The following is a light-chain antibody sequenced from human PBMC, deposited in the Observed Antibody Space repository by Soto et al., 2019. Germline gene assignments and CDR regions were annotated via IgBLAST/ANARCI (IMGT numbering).Light chain of an antibody. J-gene: IGKJ1*01. Sequence: SVLTQSPRTLSLSPGERAKIYCRASQSVSNNYLAWYQQKPGQAPRLLIYGASNRATGIPDRFSGSGSGTDFTLTISRLEPEDFAVYYCQQYGSSGTFGQGAKVDI. CDR2: GAS. V-gene: IGKV3-20*01. CDR3: QQYGSSGT. CDR1: QSVSNNY.